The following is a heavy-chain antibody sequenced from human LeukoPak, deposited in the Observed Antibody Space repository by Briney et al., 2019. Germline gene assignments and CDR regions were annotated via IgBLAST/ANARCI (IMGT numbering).Heavy chain of an antibody. CDR2: INHSGST. Sequence: SETLSLTCAVYGGSFSGYYWSWIRQPPGKGLEWIGEINHSGSTNYNPSLKSRVTISVDTSKNQFSLKLSSVTAADTAVYYCARHELVRDAFDIWGQGTMVTVSS. CDR3: ARHELVRDAFDI. V-gene: IGHV4-34*01. J-gene: IGHJ3*02. D-gene: IGHD3-10*01. CDR1: GGSFSGYY.